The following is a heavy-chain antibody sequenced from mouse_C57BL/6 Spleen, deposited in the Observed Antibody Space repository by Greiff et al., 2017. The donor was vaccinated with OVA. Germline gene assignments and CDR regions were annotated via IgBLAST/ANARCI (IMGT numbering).Heavy chain of an antibody. CDR2: INPNNGGT. CDR3: ARHYYGSSLYFDY. Sequence: EVKLMESGPELVKPGASVKMSCKASGYTFTDYNMHWVKQSHGKSLEWIGYINPNNGGTSYNQKFKGKATLTVNKSSSTAYMGLRSLTSEDSAVYYCARHYYGSSLYFDYWGQGTTLTVSS. D-gene: IGHD1-1*01. J-gene: IGHJ2*01. CDR1: GYTFTDYN. V-gene: IGHV1-22*01.